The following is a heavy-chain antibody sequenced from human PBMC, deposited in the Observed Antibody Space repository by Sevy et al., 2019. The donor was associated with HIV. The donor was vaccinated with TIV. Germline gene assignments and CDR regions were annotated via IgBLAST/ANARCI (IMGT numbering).Heavy chain of an antibody. CDR2: ISGSGGTT. D-gene: IGHD2-2*01. CDR3: AKGDTSTQYYYYGMDV. J-gene: IGHJ6*02. CDR1: GFTFSNLG. V-gene: IGHV3-23*01. Sequence: GGSLRLSCAASGFTFSNLGMSWVRQAPGKGLEWVATISGSGGTTYYADSVKGRFTISRDNSKKTLYLQMNSLRAEDTALYYCAKGDTSTQYYYYGMDVWGQGTAVTVSS.